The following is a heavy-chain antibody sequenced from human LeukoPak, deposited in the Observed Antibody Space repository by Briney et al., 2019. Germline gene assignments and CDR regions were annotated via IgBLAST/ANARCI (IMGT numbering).Heavy chain of an antibody. CDR1: GFTFTTYG. CDR2: ITTGIGCT. V-gene: IGHV3-21*01. J-gene: IGHJ2*01. Sequence: PGGSLRLSCSASGFTFTTYGMNWVRQAPGKGLEWVSSITTGIGCTYYAASVKGRFTISRDNAKNSLYLEMNGLRVEDTAVYYCARGRYFDLWGRGTLVTVSS. CDR3: ARGRYFDL.